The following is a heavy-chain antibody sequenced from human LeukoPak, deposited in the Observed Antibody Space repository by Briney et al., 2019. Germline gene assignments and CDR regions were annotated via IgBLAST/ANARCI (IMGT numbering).Heavy chain of an antibody. V-gene: IGHV3-11*06. J-gene: IGHJ4*02. Sequence: PGGSLRLSCAASEFTFSDYYMSWIRQAPGKGLEWISYISSSGTDTSYADSVKGRFTISRDNAKNSLYLQMDSLRADDTGVYYCVRGLMHSSTWGARWGQGTAVTVSS. CDR3: VRGLMHSSTWGAR. CDR1: EFTFSDYY. D-gene: IGHD6-13*01. CDR2: ISSSGTDT.